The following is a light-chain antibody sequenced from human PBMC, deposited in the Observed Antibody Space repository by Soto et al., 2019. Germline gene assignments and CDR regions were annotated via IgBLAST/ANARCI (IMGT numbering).Light chain of an antibody. Sequence: DIQMTQSPYSLSASVGDRVTITCRASQAIKNYLAWYQQKQGKAPKVLIYAASTLQSGVPSRFSGSGSGAVFTLTISSLPPEDFATYCCQKSHSAPFTFGPGTKVHIQ. CDR1: QAIKNY. J-gene: IGKJ3*01. CDR3: QKSHSAPFT. V-gene: IGKV1-27*01. CDR2: AAS.